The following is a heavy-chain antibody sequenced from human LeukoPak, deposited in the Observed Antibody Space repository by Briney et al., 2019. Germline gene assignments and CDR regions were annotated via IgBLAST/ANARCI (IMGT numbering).Heavy chain of an antibody. V-gene: IGHV4-61*05. CDR3: AALRAFYYDSSGYGSYNWFDP. J-gene: IGHJ5*02. D-gene: IGHD3-22*01. Sequence: SETRSLTCTVSGASISGSSHYFWGWIRQPPGKGLEWIGYIYYSGSTNYNPSLKSRVTISVDTSKNQFSLKLNSVTAADTAVYYCAALRAFYYDSSGYGSYNWFDPWGQGTLVTVSS. CDR1: GASISGSSHYF. CDR2: IYYSGST.